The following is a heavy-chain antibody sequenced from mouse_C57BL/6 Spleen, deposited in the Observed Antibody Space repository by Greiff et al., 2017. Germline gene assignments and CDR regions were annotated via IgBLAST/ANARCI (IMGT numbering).Heavy chain of an antibody. CDR3: AREVDRETDY. D-gene: IGHD1-1*02. CDR2: INPGSGGT. CDR1: GYAFTNYL. J-gene: IGHJ2*01. Sequence: QVQLKESGAELVRPGTSVKVSCKASGYAFTNYLIEWVKQRPGQGLEWIGVINPGSGGTNYNEKFKGKATLTADKSSSTAYMQLSSLTSEDSAVYFCAREVDRETDYWGQGTTLTVSS. V-gene: IGHV1-54*01.